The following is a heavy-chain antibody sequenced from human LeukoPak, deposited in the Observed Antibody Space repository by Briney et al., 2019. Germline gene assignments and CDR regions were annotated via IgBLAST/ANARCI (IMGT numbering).Heavy chain of an antibody. CDR2: ISDSGDGT. J-gene: IGHJ4*02. CDR1: GFTFRSYA. CDR3: AKDESSGSMDY. V-gene: IGHV3-23*01. Sequence: GGSLRLSCAGSGFTFRSYAMSWVRQSPVKGLEWVSAISDSGDGTYYADSVKARFTISRDNAKNSLYLQMNSLRAEDTALYYCAKDESSGSMDYWGQGTLVTVSS. D-gene: IGHD6-19*01.